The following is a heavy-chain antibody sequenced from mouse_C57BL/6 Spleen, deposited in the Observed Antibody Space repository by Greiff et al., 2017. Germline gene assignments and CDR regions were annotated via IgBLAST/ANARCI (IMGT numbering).Heavy chain of an antibody. V-gene: IGHV7-3*01. CDR2: IRNKANGYTT. J-gene: IGHJ4*01. CDR3: ARYPYYYGPYAMDY. CDR1: GFTFTDYY. D-gene: IGHD1-1*01. Sequence: EVKLMESGGGLVQPGGSLSLSCAASGFTFTDYYMSWVRQPPGKALEWLGFIRNKANGYTTEYSASVKGRFTISRDNSQSILYLQMNALRAEDSATYYCARYPYYYGPYAMDYWGQGTSVTVSS.